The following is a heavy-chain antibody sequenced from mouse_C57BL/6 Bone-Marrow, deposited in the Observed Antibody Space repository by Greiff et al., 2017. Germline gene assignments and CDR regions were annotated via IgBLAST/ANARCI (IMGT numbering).Heavy chain of an antibody. D-gene: IGHD3-2*02. CDR1: GYTFTSYW. CDR2: IHPHCGST. CDR3: ASSSNSSGYVVYFDV. Sequence: QVQLQQPGAELVKPGASVKLSCKASGYTFTSYWMHWVKQRPGTGLEWIGMIHPHCGSTNYNEKFKSKATLTVEKYSSKAYMKISSLTSEDSAVYYCASSSNSSGYVVYFDVWGTGTTVTVSS. J-gene: IGHJ1*03. V-gene: IGHV1-64*01.